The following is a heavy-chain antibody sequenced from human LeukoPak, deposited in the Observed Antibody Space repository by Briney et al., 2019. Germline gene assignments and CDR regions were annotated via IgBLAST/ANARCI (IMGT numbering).Heavy chain of an antibody. V-gene: IGHV1-46*01. CDR3: ARDGSGSYYAYYGMDV. D-gene: IGHD3-10*01. CDR1: GYTFTSYY. J-gene: IGHJ6*02. Sequence: ASVKVSCKASGYTFTSYYMHWVRQAPGQGLEWMGIINPSGGSTSYAQKFQGRVTMTRDTSTSTVYMELSSLRAEDTAVYYCARDGSGSYYAYYGMDVWGQGTTVTVSS. CDR2: INPSGGST.